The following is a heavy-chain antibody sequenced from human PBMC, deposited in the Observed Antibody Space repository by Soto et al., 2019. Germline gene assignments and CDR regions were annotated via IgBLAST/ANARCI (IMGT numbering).Heavy chain of an antibody. CDR2: IHTISITI. CDR3: ATDPHGEADFDY. J-gene: IGHJ4*02. Sequence: GGSLRLSCAASGLTFSTYAMNWVRQAPGKGLEWVSYIHTISITIYYADSVKGRFTISRDDAKNSLYLQMNSLRAEDTAVYYCATDPHGEADFDYWGQGTLVTVSS. D-gene: IGHD3-10*01. CDR1: GLTFSTYA. V-gene: IGHV3-48*01.